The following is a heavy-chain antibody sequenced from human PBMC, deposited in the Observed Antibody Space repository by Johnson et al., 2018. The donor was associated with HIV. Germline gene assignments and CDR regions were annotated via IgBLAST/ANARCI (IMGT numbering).Heavy chain of an antibody. D-gene: IGHD1-26*01. J-gene: IGHJ3*01. V-gene: IGHV3-9*01. CDR2: ISWNSGTI. Sequence: VQLVESGGGLVQPGRSLRLSCAASGFTFDDYAIHWVRQVPGKGLEWVSGISWNSGTIGYADSVKGRFTISRDNAKNSLYLQMNSLRAEDTAVYYCARDRVGATAFDVWGQGTLVTVSS. CDR1: GFTFDDYA. CDR3: ARDRVGATAFDV.